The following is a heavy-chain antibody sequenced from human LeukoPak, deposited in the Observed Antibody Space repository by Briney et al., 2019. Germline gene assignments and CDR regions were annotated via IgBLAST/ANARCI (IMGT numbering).Heavy chain of an antibody. CDR2: ISYDGSNK. CDR1: GFTFSSYG. D-gene: IGHD6-19*01. CDR3: ARDSLGMGNPAEAGFDY. J-gene: IGHJ4*02. V-gene: IGHV3-30*03. Sequence: QTGGSLRLSCAASGFTFSSYGMHWVRQAPGKGLEWVAVISYDGSNKYYADSVKGRFTISRDNSKNTLYLQMNSLRAEDTAVYYCARDSLGMGNPAEAGFDYWGQGTLVTVSS.